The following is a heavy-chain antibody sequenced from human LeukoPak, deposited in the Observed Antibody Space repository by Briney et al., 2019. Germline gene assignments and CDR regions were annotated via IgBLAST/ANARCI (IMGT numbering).Heavy chain of an antibody. D-gene: IGHD6-13*01. CDR2: ISGSGGTT. CDR1: GFTFSSYA. V-gene: IGHV3-23*01. CDR3: AKGVDEGSSWSRPFDF. Sequence: PGGSLRLSCAASGFTFSSYAMAWVRQAPGKGLEWVSSISGSGGTTSYADSVKGRFTISRDNSKNTLYLQMNSLRAEDTTVYYCAKGVDEGSSWSRPFDFWGQGTLVTVSS. J-gene: IGHJ4*02.